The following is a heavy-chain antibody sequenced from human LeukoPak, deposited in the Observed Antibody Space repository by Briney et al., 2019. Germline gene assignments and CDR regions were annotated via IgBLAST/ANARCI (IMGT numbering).Heavy chain of an antibody. J-gene: IGHJ4*02. CDR3: AKPKDGLRYFDWLLSY. D-gene: IGHD3-9*01. CDR1: GFTFGSYS. CDR2: ISYDGSNK. Sequence: PGGSLRLSCAASGFTFGSYSMDWVRQAPGKGLEWVAVISYDGSNKYYADSVKGRFTISRDNSKNTLYLQMNSLRAEDTAVYYCAKPKDGLRYFDWLLSYWGQGTLVTVSS. V-gene: IGHV3-30*18.